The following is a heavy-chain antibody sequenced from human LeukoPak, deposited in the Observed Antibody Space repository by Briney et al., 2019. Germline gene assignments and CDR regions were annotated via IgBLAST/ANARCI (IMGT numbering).Heavy chain of an antibody. CDR3: ARVGSTGAVDFDY. V-gene: IGHV3-7*05. J-gene: IGHJ4*02. CDR2: TKQDGGEK. D-gene: IGHD7-27*01. CDR1: GFTLSSYW. Sequence: GGSLRLSCAASGFTLSSYWMSWVRQAPGKGLEWVASTKQDGGEKYYVDSVKGRFTISRDNARSSLYLQMNSLRAEDTAVYYCARVGSTGAVDFDYWGQGTLVTVSS.